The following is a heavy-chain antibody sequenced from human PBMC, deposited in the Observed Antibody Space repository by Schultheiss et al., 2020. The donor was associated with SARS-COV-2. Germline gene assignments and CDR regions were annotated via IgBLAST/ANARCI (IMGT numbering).Heavy chain of an antibody. D-gene: IGHD2-15*01. CDR1: GFTVSSNY. V-gene: IGHV3-7*01. J-gene: IGHJ6*02. CDR2: IKQDGSEK. CDR3: ARALGGGYYYGMDV. Sequence: GGSLRLSCAASGFTVSSNYMSWVRQAPGKGLEWVANIKQDGSEKYYVDSVKGRFTISRDNSKNTLYLQMNSLRAEDTAVYYCARALGGGYYYGMDVWGQGTTVTVSS.